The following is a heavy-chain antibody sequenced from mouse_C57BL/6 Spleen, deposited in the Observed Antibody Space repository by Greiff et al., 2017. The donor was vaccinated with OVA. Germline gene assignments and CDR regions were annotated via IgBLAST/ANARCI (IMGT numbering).Heavy chain of an antibody. D-gene: IGHD2-3*01. J-gene: IGHJ4*01. V-gene: IGHV14-3*01. CDR3: ARGGAPGWLNAMNY. Sequence: EVQLQQSVAELVRPGASVKLSCTASGFNIKNTYMHWVKQRPEQGLEWIGRIDPANGNTKYAPKFQGKATITADTSSNPAYLQLRSLTSEDTAISYWARGGAPGWLNAMNYWGKGTSVTVSS. CDR1: GFNIKNTY. CDR2: IDPANGNT.